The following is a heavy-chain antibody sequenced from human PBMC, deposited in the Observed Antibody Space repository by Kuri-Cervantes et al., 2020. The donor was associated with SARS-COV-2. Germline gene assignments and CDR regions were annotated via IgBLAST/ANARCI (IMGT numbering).Heavy chain of an antibody. CDR2: ISSNGGST. CDR3: ARDPSFDI. CDR1: GFTFSSYA. Sequence: GGSLRLSCAASGFTFSSYAMHWVRQAPGKGLKYVSAISSNGGSTYYANSVKGRFTISRDNSKNTLYLQMGSLRAEDMAVYYCARDPSFDIWGQGTMVTVSS. V-gene: IGHV3-64*01. J-gene: IGHJ3*02.